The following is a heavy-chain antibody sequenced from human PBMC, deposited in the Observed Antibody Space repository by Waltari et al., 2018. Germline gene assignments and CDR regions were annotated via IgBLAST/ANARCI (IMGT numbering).Heavy chain of an antibody. J-gene: IGHJ4*02. CDR1: GFTFSSYG. CDR3: AKASSGDYFDY. V-gene: IGHV3-33*06. D-gene: IGHD6-25*01. CDR2: IWYDVSNK. Sequence: QVQLVESGGGVVQPGRSLRLSCAASGFTFSSYGMHWVRQAPGKGLEWVAVIWYDVSNKYYADSVKGRFTISRDNSKNTLYLQMNSLRAEDTAMYYCAKASSGDYFDYWGQGTLVTVSS.